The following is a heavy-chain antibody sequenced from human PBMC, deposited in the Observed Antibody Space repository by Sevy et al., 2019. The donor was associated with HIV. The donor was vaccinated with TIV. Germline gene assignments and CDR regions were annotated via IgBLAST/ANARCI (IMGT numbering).Heavy chain of an antibody. V-gene: IGHV3-30*18. CDR3: AKGPHRSTSNPGDYYYYYGMDV. J-gene: IGHJ6*02. Sequence: GGSLRLSCAASGFTFSSYGMHWVRQAPGNGLEWVAVISYDGSNKYYADSVKGRFTISRDNSKNTLYLQMNSLRAEDTVVHYCAKGPHRSTSNPGDYYYYYGMDVWGQGTAVTVSS. CDR2: ISYDGSNK. D-gene: IGHD2-2*01. CDR1: GFTFSSYG.